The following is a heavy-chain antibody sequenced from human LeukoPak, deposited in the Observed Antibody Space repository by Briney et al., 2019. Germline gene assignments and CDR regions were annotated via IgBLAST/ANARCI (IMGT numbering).Heavy chain of an antibody. CDR1: GYTFTGYY. CDR3: ARSRYTAMVSFDY. V-gene: IGHV1-2*06. CDR2: INPSSGGT. J-gene: IGHJ4*02. D-gene: IGHD5-18*01. Sequence: ASVKVSCKASGYTFTGYYMHWVRQAPGQGLEWMGRINPSSGGTNYAQKFQGRVTMTRDTSISTAYMELSRLRSDDTAVYYCARSRYTAMVSFDYWGQGTLVTASS.